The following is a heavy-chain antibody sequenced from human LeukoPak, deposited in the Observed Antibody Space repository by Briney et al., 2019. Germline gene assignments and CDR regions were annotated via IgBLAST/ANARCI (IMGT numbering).Heavy chain of an antibody. Sequence: ASVKVSCKASGYTFTSYGISWVRQAPGQGLEWMGWISAYNGNTNYAQKLQGRVTMTTDTSTSTAYMELRRLRSDDTAVYYCARDTYYYGSGSDHSYDYWGQGTLVTVSS. D-gene: IGHD3-10*01. V-gene: IGHV1-18*04. CDR3: ARDTYYYGSGSDHSYDY. J-gene: IGHJ4*02. CDR2: ISAYNGNT. CDR1: GYTFTSYG.